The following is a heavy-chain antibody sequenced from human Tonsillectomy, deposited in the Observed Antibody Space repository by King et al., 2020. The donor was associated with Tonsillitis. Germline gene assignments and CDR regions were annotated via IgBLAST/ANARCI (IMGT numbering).Heavy chain of an antibody. CDR3: AKDYSSVWYGGWFDP. Sequence: QLVQSGGGLVQPGRSLRLSCAASGFTFDDYAMHWVRQAPGKGLEWVSGISWNSGSIGYADSVKGRFTISRDNAKNSLYLQMNSLRAEDTALYYCAKDYSSVWYGGWFDPWGQGTLVTVSS. D-gene: IGHD6-19*01. CDR2: ISWNSGSI. V-gene: IGHV3-9*01. CDR1: GFTFDDYA. J-gene: IGHJ5*02.